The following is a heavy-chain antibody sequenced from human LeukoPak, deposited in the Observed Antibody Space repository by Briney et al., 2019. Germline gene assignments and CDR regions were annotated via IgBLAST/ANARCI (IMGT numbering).Heavy chain of an antibody. D-gene: IGHD1-26*01. J-gene: IGHJ4*02. CDR2: ISYDGSTK. CDR1: GFTFRDYA. Sequence: PGRSLRLSCTGFGFTFRDYAVSWVRQAPGKGLEWVAAISYDGSTKYYADSVKGRFTSSRDNSKNTLYLQMNSLRPEDTAVYYCAKDSSVWVVGAISFFDYWGQGTLVTVSS. CDR3: AKDSSVWVVGAISFFDY. V-gene: IGHV3-30*04.